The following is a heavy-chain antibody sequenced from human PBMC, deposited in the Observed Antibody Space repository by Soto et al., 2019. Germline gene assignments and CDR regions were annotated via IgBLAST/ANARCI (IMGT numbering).Heavy chain of an antibody. Sequence: SVKVSCKASGGTFSSYAISWVRQAPGQGLEWMGGIIPIFGTANYAQKFQGRVTITADESTSTAYMELSSLRSEDTAVYYCASNNYYDSSGYSNFDYWGQGTLVTVSS. CDR3: ASNNYYDSSGYSNFDY. J-gene: IGHJ4*02. D-gene: IGHD3-22*01. CDR2: IIPIFGTA. CDR1: GGTFSSYA. V-gene: IGHV1-69*13.